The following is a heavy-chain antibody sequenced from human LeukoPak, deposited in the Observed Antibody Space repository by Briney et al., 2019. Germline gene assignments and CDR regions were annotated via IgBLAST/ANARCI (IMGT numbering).Heavy chain of an antibody. J-gene: IGHJ4*02. CDR1: GFTFSSYA. D-gene: IGHD1-26*01. Sequence: GGSLRLSCAASGFTFSSYAMSLVRQAPGKGLEWVSAISGSGGSTYYADSVKGRFTISRDNSKNTLYLQMNSLRAEDTAVYYCAKVSGSYDSFDYWGQGTLVTVSS. V-gene: IGHV3-23*01. CDR2: ISGSGGST. CDR3: AKVSGSYDSFDY.